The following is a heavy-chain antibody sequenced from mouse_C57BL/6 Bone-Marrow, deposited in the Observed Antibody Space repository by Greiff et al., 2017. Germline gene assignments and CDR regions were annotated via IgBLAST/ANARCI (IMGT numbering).Heavy chain of an antibody. V-gene: IGHV1-59*01. CDR3: ARIRLDD. Sequence: QVQLKQPGAELVRPGTSVKLSCKASGYTFTSYWMHWVKQRPGQGLEWIGVIDPSDSYTNYNQKFKGKATLTVDTSSSTAYMQLSSLTSEDSAVYCCARIRLDDWGQGTTLTVSS. J-gene: IGHJ2*01. CDR1: GYTFTSYW. CDR2: IDPSDSYT.